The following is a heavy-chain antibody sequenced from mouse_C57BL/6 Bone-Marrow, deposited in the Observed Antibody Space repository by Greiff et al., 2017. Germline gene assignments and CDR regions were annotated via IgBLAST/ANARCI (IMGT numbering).Heavy chain of an antibody. J-gene: IGHJ3*01. CDR3: ARNHDDYLFAY. V-gene: IGHV5-4*01. D-gene: IGHD2-3*01. CDR1: GFTFSSYA. Sequence: EVQLVEPGGGLVKPGGSLKLSCAASGFTFSSYAMSWVRQTPEKRLEWVATISDGGSYTYYPDNVKGRFTISRDNAKNNLYLQMSHLKSEDTAMYYCARNHDDYLFAYWGQGTLVTVSA. CDR2: ISDGGSYT.